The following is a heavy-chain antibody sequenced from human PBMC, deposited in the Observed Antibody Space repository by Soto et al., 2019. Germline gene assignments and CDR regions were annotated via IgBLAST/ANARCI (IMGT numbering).Heavy chain of an antibody. CDR3: AHRRGDLLTVHYYFDY. Sequence: ITLKESGPTLVKPTQTLTLTCTFSGFSLNTRGVGVGWIRQPPGKALEWLALISCDGEKRYSPSLKSRLTITKDTSENQVVLTMTNMDPVDTATYYCAHRRGDLLTVHYYFDYWGQGTLVTVSS. CDR2: ISCDGEK. V-gene: IGHV2-5*02. D-gene: IGHD3-9*01. J-gene: IGHJ4*02. CDR1: GFSLNTRGVG.